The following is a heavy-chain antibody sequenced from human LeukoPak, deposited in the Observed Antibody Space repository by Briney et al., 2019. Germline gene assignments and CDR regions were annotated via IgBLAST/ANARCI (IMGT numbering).Heavy chain of an antibody. CDR1: GFTFSDYY. Sequence: GGSLRLSCAASGFTFSDYYMSWIRQAPGKGLEWVSYISSSSSYTKYAESVKGRFTISRDNAKNSLYLQVNSLRAEDTAVYYCARGTGTTAYFDYWGQGTQVTVSS. CDR2: ISSSSSYT. V-gene: IGHV3-11*06. CDR3: ARGTGTTAYFDY. D-gene: IGHD1-1*01. J-gene: IGHJ4*02.